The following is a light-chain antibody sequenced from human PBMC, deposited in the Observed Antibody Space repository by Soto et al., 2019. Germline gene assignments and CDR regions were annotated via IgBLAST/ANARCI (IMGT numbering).Light chain of an antibody. CDR1: QSVSSSY. J-gene: IGKJ5*01. CDR3: QQSYSTPIT. Sequence: IVWTQSPGTLSLSPGERATLSCTASQSVSSSYLAWYQQKPGQAPRLLIYGASSRATGIPDRFSGSGSGTDFTLTISSLQPEDFATYYCQQSYSTPITFGQGHDWRL. CDR2: GAS. V-gene: IGKV3-20*01.